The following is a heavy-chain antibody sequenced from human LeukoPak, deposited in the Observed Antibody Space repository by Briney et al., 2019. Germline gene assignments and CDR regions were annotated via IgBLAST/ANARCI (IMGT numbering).Heavy chain of an antibody. Sequence: GGSLRLSCVVSGFTFSDYAMSWVRQAPEKGLDWVSVISGSAHKIRYADSVKGRFTISRDNSENTVYLQMNSLRVEDTAVYYCARDPVEWELLLDYWGQGTLVTVSS. D-gene: IGHD1-26*01. J-gene: IGHJ4*02. CDR3: ARDPVEWELLLDY. CDR2: ISGSAHKI. V-gene: IGHV3-23*01. CDR1: GFTFSDYA.